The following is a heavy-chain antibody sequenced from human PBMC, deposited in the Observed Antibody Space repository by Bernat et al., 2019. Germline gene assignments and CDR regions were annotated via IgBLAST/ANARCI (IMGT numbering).Heavy chain of an antibody. CDR3: ASLGGSGDGRDR. V-gene: IGHV3-74*01. CDR1: GFTFSNSR. J-gene: IGHJ5*02. D-gene: IGHD3-10*01. CDR2: IDRDGITT. Sequence: EVQLVESGRGLVQPGGSLRLSCAASGFTFSNSRMHWVRQGPGEGLVWVSCIDRDGITTYNADSVKGRFTISRDNAKNTLFLQMNSLRLDDTAVYYCASLGGSGDGRDRWGQGTLVTVSS.